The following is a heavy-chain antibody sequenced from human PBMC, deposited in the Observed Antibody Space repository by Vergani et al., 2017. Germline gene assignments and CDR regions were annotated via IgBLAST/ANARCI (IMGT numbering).Heavy chain of an antibody. Sequence: QVQLVQSGAEVKKPGASVKVSCKASGYTFTSYYMHWVRQAPGQGLEWMGIINPSGGSTSYAQKFQGRVTMTRDTSTSTVYMELSSLRSEDTAVYYCARDRSQGSGRKDWFDPWGQGTLVTVSS. CDR3: ARDRSQGSGRKDWFDP. D-gene: IGHD3-10*01. CDR2: INPSGGST. J-gene: IGHJ5*02. CDR1: GYTFTSYY. V-gene: IGHV1-46*03.